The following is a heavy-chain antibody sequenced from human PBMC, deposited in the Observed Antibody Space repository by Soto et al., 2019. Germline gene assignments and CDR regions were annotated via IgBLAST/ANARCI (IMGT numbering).Heavy chain of an antibody. CDR1: GFTFSSYW. D-gene: IGHD4-17*01. CDR3: APSPIGTTVYD. J-gene: IGHJ4*02. CDR2: INSDGSST. Sequence: PGGSLRLSCAAFGFTFSSYWMHWVRQAPGKGLVWVSRINSDGSSTSYADSVKGRFTISRDNAKNTLYLQMNSLRAEDTALYFCAPSPIGTTVYDWGQGTLVTVSS. V-gene: IGHV3-74*01.